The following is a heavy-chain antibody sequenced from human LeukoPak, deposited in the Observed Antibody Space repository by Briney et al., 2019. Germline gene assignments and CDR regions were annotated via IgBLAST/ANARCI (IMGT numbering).Heavy chain of an antibody. CDR2: IYYSGST. Sequence: SETLSLTCTVSGGSINSYYWSWIRQPPGKGLEWIGSIYYSGSTYYNPSLKSRVIISVDTSKNQFSLKLSSVTAADTAVYYCARQTPGDYYGSGSPFDYWGQGTLVTVSS. V-gene: IGHV4-39*01. J-gene: IGHJ4*02. CDR3: ARQTPGDYYGSGSPFDY. D-gene: IGHD3-10*01. CDR1: GGSINSYY.